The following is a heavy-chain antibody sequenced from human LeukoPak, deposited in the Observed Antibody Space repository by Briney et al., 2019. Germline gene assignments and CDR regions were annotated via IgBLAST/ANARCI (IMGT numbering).Heavy chain of an antibody. CDR2: INQSGST. J-gene: IGHJ4*02. D-gene: IGHD1-26*01. Sequence: PGGSLRLSCAASGFTFSNYWMSWVRQPPGKGLEWIGEINQSGSTNHNPSLKSRVTISVDTSKNQFSLKLSSVTAADTAVYYCARLIVGATPDYWGQGTLVTVSS. CDR1: GFTFSNYW. CDR3: ARLIVGATPDY. V-gene: IGHV4-34*01.